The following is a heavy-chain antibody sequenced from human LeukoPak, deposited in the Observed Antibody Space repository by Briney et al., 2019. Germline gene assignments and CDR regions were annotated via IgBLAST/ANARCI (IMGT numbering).Heavy chain of an antibody. Sequence: SETLSLTCAVSGYSISSGYYWGWIRQPPGKGLEWIGSIYHSGSTYYNPSLKSRVTISVDTSKNQFSLKLSSVTAADTAAYYCARLERPYYFDYWGQGTLVTVSS. J-gene: IGHJ4*02. D-gene: IGHD1-1*01. CDR3: ARLERPYYFDY. V-gene: IGHV4-38-2*01. CDR2: IYHSGST. CDR1: GYSISSGYY.